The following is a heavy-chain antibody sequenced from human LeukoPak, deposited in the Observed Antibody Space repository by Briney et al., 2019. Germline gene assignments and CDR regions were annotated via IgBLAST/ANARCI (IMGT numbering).Heavy chain of an antibody. J-gene: IGHJ5*02. CDR1: GGSISSYY. CDR3: ARARIFGARFDP. CDR2: INHSGST. Sequence: SETLSLTCTVSGGSISSYYWSWIRQPPGKGLEWIGEINHSGSTNYNPSLKSRVTISVDTSKNQFSLKLSSVTAADTAVYYCARARIFGARFDPWGQGTLVTVSS. V-gene: IGHV4-34*01. D-gene: IGHD3-10*01.